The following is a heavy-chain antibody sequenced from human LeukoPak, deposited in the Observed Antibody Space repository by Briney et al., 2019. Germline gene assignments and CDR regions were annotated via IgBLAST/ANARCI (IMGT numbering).Heavy chain of an antibody. CDR3: AREGAYYYDSSGYLAP. J-gene: IGHJ5*02. V-gene: IGHV1-69*01. Sequence: ASVKVSCKASGGTFSSYAISWVRQAPGQGLEWMGGIIPIFGTANYAQKFQGRVTITADESTSTAYMELSSLRSEDTAVYYCAREGAYYYDSSGYLAPWGQGTLVTVSS. CDR1: GGTFSSYA. CDR2: IIPIFGTA. D-gene: IGHD3-22*01.